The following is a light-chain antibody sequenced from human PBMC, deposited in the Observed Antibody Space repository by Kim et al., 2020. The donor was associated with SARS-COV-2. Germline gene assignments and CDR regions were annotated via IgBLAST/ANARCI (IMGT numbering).Light chain of an antibody. Sequence: IQMTQSPSSLSASVGDRVTITCRASRSISSYLSWFQQKPGKAPKLLIYGASSLQSGVPSRFSGSGSGTDFTLTISSLQPEDFATYYCQQSDNTRTFGQGTKVDIK. CDR2: GAS. V-gene: IGKV1-39*01. J-gene: IGKJ1*01. CDR3: QQSDNTRT. CDR1: RSISSY.